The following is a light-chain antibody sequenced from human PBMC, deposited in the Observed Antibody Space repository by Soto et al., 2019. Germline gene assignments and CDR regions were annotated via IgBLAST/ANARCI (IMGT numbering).Light chain of an antibody. V-gene: IGKV3-11*01. CDR3: QQRSDWPWT. J-gene: IGKJ1*01. Sequence: VLTQSPSTLSVSPGERGTLSCRASESVTDYLAWYQQKPGQAPRLLVYDVSNRAAGIPTRFSGGGSGTDFTLTISNVEPEDFAVYYCQQRSDWPWTFGQGTKVDIK. CDR1: ESVTDY. CDR2: DVS.